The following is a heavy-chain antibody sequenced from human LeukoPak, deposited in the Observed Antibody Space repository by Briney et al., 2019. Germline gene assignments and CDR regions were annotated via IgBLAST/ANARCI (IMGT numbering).Heavy chain of an antibody. D-gene: IGHD6-19*01. CDR3: ARQLSAGTGGGWFDP. CDR1: GGPISSYY. CDR2: IYTSGST. V-gene: IGHV4-4*09. Sequence: SETLSLTCTVSGGPISSYYWSWIRQPPGKGLEWIGYIYTSGSTNYNPSLKSRVTISVDTSKNQFSLKLSSVTAADTAVYYCARQLSAGTGGGWFDPWGQGTLVTVSS. J-gene: IGHJ5*02.